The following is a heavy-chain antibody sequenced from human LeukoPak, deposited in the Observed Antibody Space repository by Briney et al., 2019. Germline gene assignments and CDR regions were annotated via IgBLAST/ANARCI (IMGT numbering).Heavy chain of an antibody. J-gene: IGHJ5*02. Sequence: GGTLRLSCAASGFTFSSYGMSWVRQAPGKGLEWVSAISGSGGSTYYADSVKGRFTISRDNSKNTLYLQMNSLRAEGTAVYYCAKDLSVVVPAASEWFDPWGQGTLVTVSS. CDR3: AKDLSVVVPAASEWFDP. D-gene: IGHD2-2*01. CDR2: ISGSGGST. CDR1: GFTFSSYG. V-gene: IGHV3-23*01.